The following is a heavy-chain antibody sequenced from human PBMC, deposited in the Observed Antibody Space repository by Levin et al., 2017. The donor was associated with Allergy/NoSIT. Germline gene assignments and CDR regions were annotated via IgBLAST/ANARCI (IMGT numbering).Heavy chain of an antibody. J-gene: IGHJ2*01. Sequence: GESLKISCEASGYTFTGYYMHWVRQAPGQGLEWMGWINPNTGGTIYAQKFQGRVTMTRDTSISTVYMELNRLRSDDTAVYYCARVVIENTAMVDWYFDLWGRGTLVTVSS. D-gene: IGHD5-18*01. CDR3: ARVVIENTAMVDWYFDL. V-gene: IGHV1-2*02. CDR1: GYTFTGYY. CDR2: INPNTGGT.